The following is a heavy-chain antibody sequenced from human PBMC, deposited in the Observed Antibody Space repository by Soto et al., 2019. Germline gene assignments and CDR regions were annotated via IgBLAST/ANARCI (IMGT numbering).Heavy chain of an antibody. D-gene: IGHD2-2*01. CDR2: ISSSSSYI. CDR1: GFTFSSYS. CDR3: ARDAEGYCSSTSCYGYFDY. J-gene: IGHJ4*02. V-gene: IGHV3-21*01. Sequence: EVQLVESGGGLVKPGGSLRLSCAASGFTFSSYSMNWVRQAPGKGLAWVSSISSSSSYIYYADSVKGRFTISRDNAKNSLYLQINSLRAEDTAVYYCARDAEGYCSSTSCYGYFDYWGQGTLVTVSS.